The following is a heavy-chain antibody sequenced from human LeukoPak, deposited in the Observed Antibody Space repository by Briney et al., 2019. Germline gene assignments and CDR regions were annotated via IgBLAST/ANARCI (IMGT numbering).Heavy chain of an antibody. Sequence: PGGSLRLSCAASGFTFSSYAMSWVRQAPGKGLEWVSAISGSGGSTYYADSVKGRFTISRDNSKNTLYLQMNSLRAEDTAVYYCAKVGYYYGSGSPSYFDYWGQGTLVTVSS. CDR3: AKVGYYYGSGSPSYFDY. CDR1: GFTFSSYA. J-gene: IGHJ4*02. D-gene: IGHD3-10*01. CDR2: ISGSGGST. V-gene: IGHV3-23*01.